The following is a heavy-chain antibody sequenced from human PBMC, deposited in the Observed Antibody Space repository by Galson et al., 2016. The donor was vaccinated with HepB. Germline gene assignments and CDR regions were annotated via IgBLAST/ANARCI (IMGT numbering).Heavy chain of an antibody. CDR3: ARDQVVSMDGINYYFYYGMDV. V-gene: IGHV3-30*04. Sequence: SLRLSCAVSGFSFSEFAMHWVRQAPGKGLEWVALTSYDGTNKYYADSVKGRVTISRDNSRNTLFLQLSSLRLEDTAVYYCARDQVVSMDGINYYFYYGMDVWGQGTTVTVSS. CDR1: GFSFSEFA. CDR2: TSYDGTNK. D-gene: IGHD5-24*01. J-gene: IGHJ6*02.